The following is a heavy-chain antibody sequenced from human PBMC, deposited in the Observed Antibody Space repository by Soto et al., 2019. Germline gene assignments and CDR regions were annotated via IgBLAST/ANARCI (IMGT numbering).Heavy chain of an antibody. D-gene: IGHD6-13*01. CDR3: ARGRYSSSWYSYYYGMDV. J-gene: IGHJ6*02. CDR1: VFTVSSYD. V-gene: IGHV3-13*01. CDR2: IGTAGDT. Sequence: GGALRLSCAASVFTVSSYDMHWVRQATGKGLEWVSAIGTAGDTYYPGSVKGRFTISRENAKNSLYLQMNSLRAGDTAVYYCARGRYSSSWYSYYYGMDVWGQGTTVTVSS.